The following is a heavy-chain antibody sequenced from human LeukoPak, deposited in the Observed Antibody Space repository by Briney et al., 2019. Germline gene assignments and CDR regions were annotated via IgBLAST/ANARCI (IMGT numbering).Heavy chain of an antibody. V-gene: IGHV1-69*05. D-gene: IGHD3-3*01. CDR3: AKRDDSDFWSGYYNSYFDY. CDR2: IIPIFGTA. J-gene: IGHJ4*02. CDR1: GGTFSSYA. Sequence: SVKVSCKASGGTFSSYAISWVRQAPGQGLEWMGGIIPIFGTASYAQKFQGRVTITTDESTSTAYMELSSLRSEDTAVYYCAKRDDSDFWSGYYNSYFDYWGQGTLVTVSS.